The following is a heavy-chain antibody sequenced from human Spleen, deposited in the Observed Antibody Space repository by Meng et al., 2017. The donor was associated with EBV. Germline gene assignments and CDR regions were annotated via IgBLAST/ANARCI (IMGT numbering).Heavy chain of an antibody. J-gene: IGHJ4*02. CDR1: GGSITSTNW. CDR3: ASHLVTPGTRGFDH. CDR2: THHGGNT. V-gene: IGHV4-4*02. D-gene: IGHD6-13*01. Sequence: QVQPQESGPGLVKPSEPLSLTCVVSGGSITSTNWWSWVRQPPGKGLEWIGETHHGGNTNYNTSLQSRVTISVDKSKSQFSLQLTSVTAADTALYYCASHLVTPGTRGFDHWGPGILVTVSS.